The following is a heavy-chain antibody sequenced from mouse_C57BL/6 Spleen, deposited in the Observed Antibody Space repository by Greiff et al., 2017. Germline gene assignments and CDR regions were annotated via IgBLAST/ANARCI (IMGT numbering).Heavy chain of an antibody. CDR3: ARGLRRGDYAMDY. D-gene: IGHD1-1*01. Sequence: EVQGVESGGGLVKPGGSLKLSCAASGFTFSSYAMSWVRQTPEKRLEWVATISDGGSYTYYPDNVKGRFTISRDNAKNNLYLQMSHLKSEDTAMYYCARGLRRGDYAMDYWGQGTSVTVSS. CDR1: GFTFSSYA. V-gene: IGHV5-4*01. J-gene: IGHJ4*01. CDR2: ISDGGSYT.